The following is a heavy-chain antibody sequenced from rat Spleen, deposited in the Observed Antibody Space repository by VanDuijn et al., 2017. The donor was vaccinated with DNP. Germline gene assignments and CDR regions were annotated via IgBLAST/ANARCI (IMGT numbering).Heavy chain of an antibody. CDR1: DYSITSDY. D-gene: IGHD1-7*01. J-gene: IGHJ2*01. Sequence: EMQLQESGPGLVKPSQSLSLTCSVTDYSITSDYWGWIRKFPGNKMEWIGHINYSGRISYNPSLKSRISITRDTSKNHFFLQLNSVTTEDTATYYCARWTRYFDSWGQGVLVTVSS. CDR3: ARWTRYFDS. CDR2: INYSGRI. V-gene: IGHV3-1*01.